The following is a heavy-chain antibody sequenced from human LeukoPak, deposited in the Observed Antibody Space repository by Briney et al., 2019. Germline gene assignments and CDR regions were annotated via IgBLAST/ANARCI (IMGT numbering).Heavy chain of an antibody. Sequence: GASVKVSCKASGGTFSSYAISWVRQAPGQGLEWMGGIIPIFGTANYAQKFQGRVTITADESTSTAYMDLSSLRSEDTAVHYCAKRTDTSGNRGGALDIWGQGTMVAVSS. CDR3: AKRTDTSGNRGGALDI. D-gene: IGHD3-22*01. CDR1: GGTFSSYA. J-gene: IGHJ3*02. V-gene: IGHV1-69*13. CDR2: IIPIFGTA.